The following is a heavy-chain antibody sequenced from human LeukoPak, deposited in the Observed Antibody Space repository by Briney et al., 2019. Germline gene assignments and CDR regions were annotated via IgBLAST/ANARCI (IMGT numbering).Heavy chain of an antibody. CDR2: IYSGDNT. CDR1: GFTVSNNY. V-gene: IGHV3-66*02. J-gene: IGHJ4*02. D-gene: IGHD3-16*01. CDR3: AGRRVLDASFDY. Sequence: GGSLRLSCAASGFTVSNNYMSWVRQAPGKGREWVSVIYSGDNTYYVESVKGRFTISRDNSKNTLFLQMNRLRAEDTAVYYCAGRRVLDASFDYWGQGTLVTVST.